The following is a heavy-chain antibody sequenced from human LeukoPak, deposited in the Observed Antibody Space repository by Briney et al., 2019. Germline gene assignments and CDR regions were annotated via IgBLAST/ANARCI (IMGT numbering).Heavy chain of an antibody. J-gene: IGHJ5*02. D-gene: IGHD4-17*01. Sequence: SETLSLTCTVTGASLNNYYWNWVRQPPGKELEWIGNVDYSGNTRHNPSLKSRVTISLDISKNHFSLRLSSVTAADTAVYYCAMQVGIYGDYNNWFDPWGQGARVTVSS. CDR1: GASLNNYY. V-gene: IGHV4-59*08. CDR3: AMQVGIYGDYNNWFDP. CDR2: VDYSGNT.